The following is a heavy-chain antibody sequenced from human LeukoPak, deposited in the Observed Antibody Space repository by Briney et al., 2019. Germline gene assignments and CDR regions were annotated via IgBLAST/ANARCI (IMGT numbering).Heavy chain of an antibody. CDR3: AKDRVAAPPALFGCFDY. J-gene: IGHJ4*02. V-gene: IGHV3-9*01. CDR1: GFTFDDYA. D-gene: IGHD3-16*01. CDR2: ISWNSGSI. Sequence: GGSLRLSCAASGFTFDDYAMHWVRQAPGKGLEWVSGISWNSGSIVYADSVKGRFTISRDNAKNSLYLQMNSLRAEDTALYYCAKDRVAAPPALFGCFDYWGQGILVTVSS.